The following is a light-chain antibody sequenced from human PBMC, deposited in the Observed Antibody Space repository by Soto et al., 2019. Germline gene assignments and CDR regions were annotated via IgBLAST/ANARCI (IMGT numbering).Light chain of an antibody. CDR3: QQRSVWPWT. J-gene: IGKJ1*01. CDR1: QSVSSN. Sequence: ERVTLSCRASQSVSSNFLAWYQQKPGQAPRLLIYDTSDRASGIPARFSGSGSGTDFTLTISSLEPEDFAVFYCQQRSVWPWT. CDR2: DTS. V-gene: IGKV3-11*01.